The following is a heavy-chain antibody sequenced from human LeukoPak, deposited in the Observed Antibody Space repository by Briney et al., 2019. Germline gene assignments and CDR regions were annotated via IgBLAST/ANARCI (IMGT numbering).Heavy chain of an antibody. V-gene: IGHV4-61*01. Sequence: PPETLSLTCTVSGGSVSSGSYYWSWIRQPPGKGLEWIGYIYYSGSTNYNPSLKSRVTISVDTSKNQFSLKLSSVTAADTAVYYCARGLPPWGGNYGLNWFDPWGQGTLVTVSS. D-gene: IGHD1-7*01. CDR3: ARGLPPWGGNYGLNWFDP. CDR2: IYYSGST. J-gene: IGHJ5*02. CDR1: GGSVSSGSYY.